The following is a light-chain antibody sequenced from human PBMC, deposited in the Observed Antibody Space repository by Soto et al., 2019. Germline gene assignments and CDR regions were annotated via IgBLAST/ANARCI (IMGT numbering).Light chain of an antibody. CDR2: GAS. Sequence: EIVMTQSPATLSVSPGERATLSCRASQSISSNLAWYQQRPGQAPRLLVYGASTRATGVPARFSGSGSGTEFTLTISSLQSEDFALYYCQQYDSWPPLLTFGPGTKVDLK. V-gene: IGKV3-15*01. J-gene: IGKJ3*01. CDR3: QQYDSWPPLLT. CDR1: QSISSN.